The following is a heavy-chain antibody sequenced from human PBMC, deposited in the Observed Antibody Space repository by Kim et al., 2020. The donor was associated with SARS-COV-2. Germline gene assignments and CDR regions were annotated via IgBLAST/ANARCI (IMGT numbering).Heavy chain of an antibody. J-gene: IGHJ4*02. Sequence: GGSLRLSCAASGFTFSNYWMHWVRQAPGKGLVWVSRINSYGSSTSYADSVKGRFTISRDNAKSTLYLQMDSLRVEDTAVYYCSRGGRSSSSPGHWGQGTLVTVSS. V-gene: IGHV3-74*01. D-gene: IGHD6-13*01. CDR1: GFTFSNYW. CDR2: INSYGSST. CDR3: SRGGRSSSSPGH.